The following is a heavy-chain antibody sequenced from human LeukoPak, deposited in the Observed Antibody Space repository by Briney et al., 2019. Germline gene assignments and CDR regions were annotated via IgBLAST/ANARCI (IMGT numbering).Heavy chain of an antibody. D-gene: IGHD1-26*01. J-gene: IGHJ4*02. CDR1: GNTFAGYY. CDR2: INTHNGAT. V-gene: IGHV1-2*02. Sequence: HRASVKVSCKASGNTFAGYYVHWVRQAPGQGLEWMGWINTHNGATNYAQHFQGRVTMTTDTAVTTAYMDLDGLISDDAAVYFCARGPIGGLRKGFDIWGQGTLVTVSS. CDR3: ARGPIGGLRKGFDI.